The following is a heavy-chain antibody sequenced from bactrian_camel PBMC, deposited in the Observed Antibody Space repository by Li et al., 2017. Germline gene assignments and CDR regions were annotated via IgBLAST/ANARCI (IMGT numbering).Heavy chain of an antibody. V-gene: IGHV3S63*01. CDR2: IGSDGRT. D-gene: IGHD7*01. CDR1: GFTFRDSD. Sequence: HVQLVESGGGLVQAGGSLRLSCTASGFTFRDSDMGWYRQAPGNECELVSRIGSDGRTFYADSVKGRFTVSRDNAKSTVYLQMNSLKPEDTSVYYCSGSSGGAWIKPICSGQGTQVTVS. J-gene: IGHJ4*01.